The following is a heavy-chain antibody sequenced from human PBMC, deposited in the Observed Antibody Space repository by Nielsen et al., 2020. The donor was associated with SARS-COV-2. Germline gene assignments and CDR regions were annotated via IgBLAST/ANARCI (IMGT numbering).Heavy chain of an antibody. V-gene: IGHV3-74*03. D-gene: IGHD1-14*01. CDR3: ARVGPDGENHVAWSDP. CDR2: IKSDGRSP. Sequence: GESLKISCVASGFTFSSYWMHWVRQAPGKGLVWVSRIKSDGRSPTYADSVKGRFTISRDDAKNTVYLQMDSLRVEDTAVYYCARVGPDGENHVAWSDPWGQGTLVTVSS. J-gene: IGHJ5*02. CDR1: GFTFSSYW.